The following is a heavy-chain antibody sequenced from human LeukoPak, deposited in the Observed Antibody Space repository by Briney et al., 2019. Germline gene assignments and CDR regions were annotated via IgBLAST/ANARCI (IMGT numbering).Heavy chain of an antibody. CDR1: GGSISSYY. J-gene: IGHJ4*02. Sequence: SETLSLTCTVSGGSISSYYWSWIRQPPGKGLEWIGYIYYSGSTNYNPSLKSRVTISVDTSKNQFSLKLSSVTAADTAVYYCARAVVGASFDFWGQGTLVTVSS. CDR2: IYYSGST. D-gene: IGHD1-26*01. V-gene: IGHV4-59*01. CDR3: ARAVVGASFDF.